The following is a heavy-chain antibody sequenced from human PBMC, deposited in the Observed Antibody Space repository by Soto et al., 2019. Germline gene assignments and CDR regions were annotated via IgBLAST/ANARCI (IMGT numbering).Heavy chain of an antibody. CDR2: INHSGST. V-gene: IGHV4-34*01. Sequence: SETLSLTCAVYGGSFSGYYWSWIRQPPGKGLEWIGEINHSGSTNYNPSLKSRVTISVDTSKNQFSLKLSSVTAADTAMYYCARLLVVEDTANWFDPWGQGTLVTVSS. D-gene: IGHD2-15*01. CDR3: ARLLVVEDTANWFDP. J-gene: IGHJ5*02. CDR1: GGSFSGYY.